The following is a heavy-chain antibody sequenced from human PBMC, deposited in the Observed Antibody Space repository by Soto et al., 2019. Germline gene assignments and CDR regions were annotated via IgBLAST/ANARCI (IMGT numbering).Heavy chain of an antibody. Sequence: PSETLSLTCTVSGGSISSGGYYWSWIRQHPGKGLEWIGYIYYSGSTYYNPSLKSRVTISVDTSKNLFSLKLSSVTAADTAVYYCAKDQGSGFLNYYYGMDVWGQGTTVTVSS. CDR3: AKDQGSGFLNYYYGMDV. CDR2: IYYSGST. CDR1: GGSISSGGYY. V-gene: IGHV4-31*03. D-gene: IGHD3-10*01. J-gene: IGHJ6*02.